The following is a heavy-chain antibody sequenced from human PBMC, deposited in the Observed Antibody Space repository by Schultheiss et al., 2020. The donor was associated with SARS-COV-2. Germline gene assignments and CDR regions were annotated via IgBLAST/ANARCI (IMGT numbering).Heavy chain of an antibody. V-gene: IGHV4-59*12. CDR1: GGSISSYY. CDR3: ARGRITFGGVIVKDLDY. CDR2: IYHSGNT. D-gene: IGHD3-16*02. Sequence: SQTLSLTCTVSGGSISSYYWSWIRQPPGKGLEWIGYIYHSGNTYYNPSLKSQVTISVDRSKNQVSLKLNSVTAADTAVYYCARGRITFGGVIVKDLDYWGQGTLVTVSS. J-gene: IGHJ4*02.